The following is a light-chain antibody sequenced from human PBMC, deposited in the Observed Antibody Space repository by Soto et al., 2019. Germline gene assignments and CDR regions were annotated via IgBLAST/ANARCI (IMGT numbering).Light chain of an antibody. CDR2: DAS. V-gene: IGKV3D-20*02. Sequence: ETVRTQCPGTLSLSHGERAALSCRAIQSVSSSYLAWYQHKPCQAPRLLIYDASNRATGIPARFSGSGSGTDFTLTISSLEPEDFAVYYCQQRSNLPPPTFGQGTRLEIK. CDR3: QQRSNLPPPT. CDR1: QSVSSSY. J-gene: IGKJ5*01.